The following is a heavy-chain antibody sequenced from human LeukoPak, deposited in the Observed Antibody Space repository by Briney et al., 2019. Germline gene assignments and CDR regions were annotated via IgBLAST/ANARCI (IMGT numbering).Heavy chain of an antibody. D-gene: IGHD1-26*01. Sequence: PSGTLSLICTVSGGSISNTNYYWGWIRQPPGKGLEWIGTIYYSGSTYYNPSLKSRVTISVDTSKNQFSLKLSSVTAADTAVYYCARYPSYSGSYHFDYWGQGTLVTVSS. CDR2: IYYSGST. CDR1: GGSISNTNYY. J-gene: IGHJ4*02. V-gene: IGHV4-39*07. CDR3: ARYPSYSGSYHFDY.